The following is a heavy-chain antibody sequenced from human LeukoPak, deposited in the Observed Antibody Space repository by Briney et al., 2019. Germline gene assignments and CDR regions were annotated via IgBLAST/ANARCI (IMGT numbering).Heavy chain of an antibody. V-gene: IGHV3-9*03. J-gene: IGHJ6*03. CDR3: AKAVGGTHYYYMDV. D-gene: IGHD1-1*01. CDR1: GFTFDEYA. Sequence: PGRSLRLSCAASGFTFDEYAMHWVRQAPGKGLEWVSGISWNSGSIGYADSVKGRFTISRDNAKNSLYLQMNSLRAEGMALYYCAKAVGGTHYYYMDVWGKGTTVTVSS. CDR2: ISWNSGSI.